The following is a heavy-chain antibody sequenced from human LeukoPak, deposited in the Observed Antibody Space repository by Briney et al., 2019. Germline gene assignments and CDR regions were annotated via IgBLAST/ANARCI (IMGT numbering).Heavy chain of an antibody. J-gene: IGHJ3*02. CDR3: AGDLGMRGDAFDI. CDR1: GGSISSGSYY. V-gene: IGHV4-61*02. CDR2: IYTSGST. D-gene: IGHD3-10*01. Sequence: SQTLSLTCTVSGGSISSGSYYWSWIRQPAGKGLEWIGRIYTSGSTNYNPSLKSRVTISVDTSKNQFSLKLSSVTAADTAVYYCAGDLGMRGDAFDIWGQGTMVTVSS.